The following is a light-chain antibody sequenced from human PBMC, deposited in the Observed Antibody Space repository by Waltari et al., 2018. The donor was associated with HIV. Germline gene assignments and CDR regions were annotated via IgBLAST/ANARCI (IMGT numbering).Light chain of an antibody. Sequence: EIVMTQSPATLSVSPGARATLSCRASQSVRSNLAWYQQKPGQAPRLRIYGASRRATGIPARFRGSGAGTEFTLTISSLQSEDFAVYYCQQYNNWPPYTFGQGTKLEI. CDR3: QQYNNWPPYT. CDR2: GAS. V-gene: IGKV3-15*01. J-gene: IGKJ2*01. CDR1: QSVRSN.